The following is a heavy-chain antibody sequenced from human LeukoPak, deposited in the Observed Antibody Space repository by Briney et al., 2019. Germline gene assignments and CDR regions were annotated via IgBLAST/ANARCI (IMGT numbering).Heavy chain of an antibody. D-gene: IGHD4-17*01. CDR2: ISGSGGST. Sequence: GGSLRLSCAASGFTFSSYAMSWVRQAPGKGLEWVSAISGSGGSTYYADSVKGRFTISRDNSKNTLYLQMNSLRPEDTAVYYCARDGPPYGDMRNWFDPWGRGTLVTVSS. J-gene: IGHJ5*02. CDR3: ARDGPPYGDMRNWFDP. V-gene: IGHV3-23*01. CDR1: GFTFSSYA.